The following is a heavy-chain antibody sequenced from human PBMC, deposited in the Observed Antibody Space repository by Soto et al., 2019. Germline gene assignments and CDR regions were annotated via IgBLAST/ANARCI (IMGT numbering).Heavy chain of an antibody. CDR2: ISAYNGNT. J-gene: IGHJ6*02. D-gene: IGHD2-21*02. V-gene: IGHV1-18*01. CDR3: ACSYCGGDCYSVYYYYGMDV. Sequence: QVQLVQSGAEVKKPGASVKVSCKASGYTFTSYGISWVRQAPGQGLDWMGWISAYNGNTNYAQKLQGRVTMTTDTSTSTAYMERRSLRSDDTAVYYCACSYCGGDCYSVYYYYGMDVWGQGTTVTVSS. CDR1: GYTFTSYG.